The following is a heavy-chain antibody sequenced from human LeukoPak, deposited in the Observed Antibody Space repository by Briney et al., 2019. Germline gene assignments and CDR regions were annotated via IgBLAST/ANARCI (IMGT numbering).Heavy chain of an antibody. CDR3: ARDRGWLQFDY. J-gene: IGHJ4*02. CDR2: IKEDGSEK. D-gene: IGHD5-24*01. V-gene: IGHV3-7*01. CDR1: GFIFSSYW. Sequence: PGGSLRLSCAASGFIFSSYWISWVRQAPGKGLEWVANIKEDGSEKYYVDSVKGRFTISRDNVKNSLYLQMNSLRAEDTAVYYCARDRGWLQFDYWGQGTLVTVSS.